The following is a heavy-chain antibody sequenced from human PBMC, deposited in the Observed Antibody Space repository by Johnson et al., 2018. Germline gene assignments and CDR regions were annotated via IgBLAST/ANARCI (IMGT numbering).Heavy chain of an antibody. CDR3: AKDGRLGYCSGGSCSKYYYMDV. Sequence: QVQLVESGGGVVQPGRSLRLSCAASGFTFTDYYMSWIRQAPGKGLEWISYISSGGSTIYYADSVKGRFTISRDNSKNTLFLQMNSLRAGDTAVYYCAKDGRLGYCSGGSCSKYYYMDVWGKGTTVTVSS. D-gene: IGHD2-15*01. CDR1: GFTFTDYY. V-gene: IGHV3-11*04. J-gene: IGHJ6*03. CDR2: ISSGGSTI.